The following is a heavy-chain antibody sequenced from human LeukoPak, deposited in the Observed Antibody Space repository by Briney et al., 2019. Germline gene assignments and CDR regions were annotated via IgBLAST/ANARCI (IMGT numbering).Heavy chain of an antibody. J-gene: IGHJ6*03. D-gene: IGHD3-22*01. CDR2: INHSGST. V-gene: IGHV4-34*01. Sequence: KPSETLSLTCAVYGGAFSGYYWGWIRQPPGKGVGWVGEINHSGSTNYNPSLKSRVTISVDTSKNQFSLKLSSVTAADTAVYYCARGPYYYDSSGYYYYYYYYMDVWGKGTTVTVSS. CDR1: GGAFSGYY. CDR3: ARGPYYYDSSGYYYYYYYYMDV.